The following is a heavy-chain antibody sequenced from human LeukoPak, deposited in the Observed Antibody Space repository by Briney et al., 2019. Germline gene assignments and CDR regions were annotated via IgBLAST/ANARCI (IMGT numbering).Heavy chain of an antibody. J-gene: IGHJ4*02. CDR1: GGSISSYY. V-gene: IGHV4-4*07. CDR3: ARVPGRFGQLFPDY. Sequence: PSEALSLTCTVSGGSISSYYWSWIRQPAGKGLEWIGRIYTSGSTNYNPSLKSRVTMSVDTSKNQFSLKLSSVTAADTAVYYCARVPGRFGQLFPDYWGQGTLVTVSS. CDR2: IYTSGST. D-gene: IGHD3-10*01.